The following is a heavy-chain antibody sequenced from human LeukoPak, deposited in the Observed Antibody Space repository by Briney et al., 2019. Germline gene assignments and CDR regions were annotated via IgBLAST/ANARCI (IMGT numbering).Heavy chain of an antibody. D-gene: IGHD5-12*01. CDR1: GFTFSSYG. V-gene: IGHV3-30*18. Sequence: PGGSLRLSCAASGFTFSSYGMHWVRQAPGKGLEWVAVIPYDGSNKYYADSVKGRFTISRDNSKNTLYLQMNSLRAEDTAVYYCAKVNIVATIFDYWGQGTLVTVSS. J-gene: IGHJ4*02. CDR2: IPYDGSNK. CDR3: AKVNIVATIFDY.